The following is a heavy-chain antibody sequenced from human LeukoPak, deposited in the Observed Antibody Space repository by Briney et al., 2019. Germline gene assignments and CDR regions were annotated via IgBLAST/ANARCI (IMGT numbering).Heavy chain of an antibody. CDR3: ARDQDGVFTTFYYYMDV. V-gene: IGHV3-21*01. D-gene: IGHD3-10*02. CDR1: GFTFSSYS. CDR2: IGSSSSYI. Sequence: PGGSLRLSCAASGFTFSSYSMNWVRQAPGKGLEWVSSIGSSSSYIYYADSVKGRFTISRDNAKNSLYLQMNSLRAENTAVYYCARDQDGVFTTFYYYMDVWGKGTTVTASS. J-gene: IGHJ6*03.